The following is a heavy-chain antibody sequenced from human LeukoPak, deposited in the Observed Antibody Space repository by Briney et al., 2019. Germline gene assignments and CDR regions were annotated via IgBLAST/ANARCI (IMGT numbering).Heavy chain of an antibody. Sequence: ASVKVSCKASGYACTGYYMHWVRQSPGQGLEWMGWINPNSGGTNYAQKFQGRVTMTRDTSISTAYMELSRLRSDDTAVYYCARDSSGSYLDYWGQGTLVTVSS. D-gene: IGHD1-26*01. J-gene: IGHJ4*02. CDR2: INPNSGGT. CDR1: GYACTGYY. V-gene: IGHV1-2*02. CDR3: ARDSSGSYLDY.